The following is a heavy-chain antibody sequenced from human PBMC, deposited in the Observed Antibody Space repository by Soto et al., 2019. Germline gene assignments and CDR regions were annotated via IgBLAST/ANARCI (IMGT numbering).Heavy chain of an antibody. CDR2: IYWDVEK. D-gene: IGHD3-22*01. V-gene: IGHV2-5*02. CDR1: GFSLSTSGVG. CDR3: PHRAYFDLGKQFDY. J-gene: IGHJ4*02. Sequence: QITLKDSGPALVKPTQTLTLTCTFSGFSLSTSGVGVGWIRQPPRKALEWLAIIYWDVEKRYSPSLKTRLTVTHDTSKNQVVHTLHKVDPVDTATYSCPHRAYFDLGKQFDYWGQGTLVSVSS.